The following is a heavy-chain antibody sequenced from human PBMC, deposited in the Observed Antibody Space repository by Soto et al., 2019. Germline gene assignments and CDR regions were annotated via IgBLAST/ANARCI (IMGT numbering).Heavy chain of an antibody. CDR1: GFTFSSYW. J-gene: IGHJ3*02. CDR3: ARVGPGVRRRAFDI. CDR2: IKQDGSEK. V-gene: IGHV3-7*01. D-gene: IGHD7-27*01. Sequence: GGSLRLSCAASGFTFSSYWMSWVRQAPGKGLEWVANIKQDGSEKYYVDSVKGRFTISRDNAKNSLYLQMNSLRAEDTAVYYCARVGPGVRRRAFDIWGQGTMVTVSS.